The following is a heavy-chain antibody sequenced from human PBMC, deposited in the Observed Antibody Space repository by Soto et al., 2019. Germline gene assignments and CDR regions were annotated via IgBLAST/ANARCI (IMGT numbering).Heavy chain of an antibody. CDR3: AREGGPDIFTMVRGVIDYGMDV. V-gene: IGHV1-46*01. D-gene: IGHD3-10*01. CDR2: INPSGGST. J-gene: IGHJ6*02. Sequence: QVQLVQSGAEVKKPGASVKVSCKASGYTFTSYYMHWVRQAPGQGLEWMGIINPSGGSTSYAQKFQGRVNMPRDTSTSTVYMELSSLRSEDTAVYYCAREGGPDIFTMVRGVIDYGMDVWGQGTTVTVSS. CDR1: GYTFTSYY.